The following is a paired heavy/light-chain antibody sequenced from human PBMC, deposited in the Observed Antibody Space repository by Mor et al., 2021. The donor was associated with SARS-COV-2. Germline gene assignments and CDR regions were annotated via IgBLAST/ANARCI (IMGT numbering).Light chain of an antibody. V-gene: IGKV1-39*01. CDR2: AAS. J-gene: IGKJ5*01. CDR1: QSISNY. Sequence: DIQMTQSPSSLSASVGDRVTITCRASQSISNYLNWYQQKPGKAPELLIYAASSLQSGVPSRFSASGSGTDFTLTITSLQPEDFATYYCQQSYSTPQITFGQGTRLEIK. CDR3: QQSYSTPQIT.
Heavy chain of an antibody. D-gene: IGHD1-26*01. V-gene: IGHV4-39*07. CDR3: ASSGSYFSY. J-gene: IGHJ4*02. CDR1: GGSISSSSTYY. CDR2: IYYDGST. Sequence: QLQLQESGPGLVKPSETLSLTCSVSGGSISSSSTYYWGWIRQPPGKGLEWIGSIYYDGSTYYNPSLKSRVTISVDSSRSKNQFSLKVSSVTAADTAVYYCASSGSYFSYWGQGTLVTVSS.